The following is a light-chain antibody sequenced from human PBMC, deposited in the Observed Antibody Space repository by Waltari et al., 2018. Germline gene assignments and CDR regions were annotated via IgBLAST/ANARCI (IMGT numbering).Light chain of an antibody. Sequence: QSALTQPASVSGSPGQSITISCSGSSSDVGGYDSLSWYQDRPGQAPKVIIYDVSNRPSGVSDRFSGSKSGSTASLTISGLQADDEADYYCYSQSFISIVLFGGGTKVTVL. CDR2: DVS. J-gene: IGLJ2*01. V-gene: IGLV2-14*03. CDR1: SSDVGGYDS. CDR3: YSQSFISIVL.